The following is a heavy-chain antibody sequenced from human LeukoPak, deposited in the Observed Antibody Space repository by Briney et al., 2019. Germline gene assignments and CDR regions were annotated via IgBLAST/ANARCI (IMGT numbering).Heavy chain of an antibody. J-gene: IGHJ4*02. CDR3: AKLIAVAGTGYY. CDR2: ISGSGGST. CDR1: GFTFSSYA. Sequence: GGSLRLSCAASGFTFSSYAMSWVRQAPGKGLEWVSAISGSGGSTYYADSVKGRFTISRDNSKNTLYLQMNSPRAEDTAVYYCAKLIAVAGTGYYWGQGTLVTVSS. V-gene: IGHV3-23*01. D-gene: IGHD6-19*01.